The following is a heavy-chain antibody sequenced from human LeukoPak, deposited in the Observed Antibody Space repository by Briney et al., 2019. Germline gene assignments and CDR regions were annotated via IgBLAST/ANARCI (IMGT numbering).Heavy chain of an antibody. Sequence: AGGSLRLSCAASGFIFRPYEMHWVRQAPGKGLEWVAFISDDGSNKNYADSVKGRFTISGDNSKNTLYLEMTSLRIEDTAVYYCARGRFYNDSHEGTYSGVDVWGQGTTVTVSS. CDR2: ISDDGSNK. V-gene: IGHV3-30*04. CDR1: GFIFRPYE. D-gene: IGHD1-1*01. CDR3: ARGRFYNDSHEGTYSGVDV. J-gene: IGHJ6*02.